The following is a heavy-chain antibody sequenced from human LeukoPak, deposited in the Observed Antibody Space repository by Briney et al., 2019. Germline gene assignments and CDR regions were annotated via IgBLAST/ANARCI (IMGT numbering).Heavy chain of an antibody. CDR3: AKVGEKDILTGYYFN. D-gene: IGHD3-9*01. J-gene: IGHJ4*02. Sequence: GGSLRLSCAASGFTFSSYSMNWVRQAPGKGLEWVSAISGSGGSTYYADSVKGRFTISRDNSKNTLYLQMNSLRAEDTAVYYCAKVGEKDILTGYYFNWGQGTLVTVSS. V-gene: IGHV3-23*01. CDR1: GFTFSSYS. CDR2: ISGSGGST.